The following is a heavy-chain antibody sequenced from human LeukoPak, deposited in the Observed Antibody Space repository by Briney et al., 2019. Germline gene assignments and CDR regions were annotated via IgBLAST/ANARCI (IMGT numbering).Heavy chain of an antibody. CDR1: GGSISSSSYY. J-gene: IGHJ5*02. V-gene: IGHV4-39*07. D-gene: IGHD6-13*01. CDR2: IYYSGST. CDR3: ARGPSSSWYPGWFDP. Sequence: SETLSLTCTVSGGSISSSSYYWGWIRQPPGKGLEWIGSIYYSGSTYYNPSLKSRVTISVDTSKNQLSLKLSSVTAADTAVYYCARGPSSSWYPGWFDPWGQGTLVTVSS.